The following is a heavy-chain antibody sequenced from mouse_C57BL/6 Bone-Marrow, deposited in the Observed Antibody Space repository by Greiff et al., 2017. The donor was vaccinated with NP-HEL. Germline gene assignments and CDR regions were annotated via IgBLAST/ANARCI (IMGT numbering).Heavy chain of an antibody. CDR1: DYTFTSYW. J-gene: IGHJ4*01. V-gene: IGHV1-64*01. CDR2: IHPNSGST. Sequence: QVQLQQPGAELVKPGASVKLSCKASDYTFTSYWMHWVKQRPGQGLEWIGMIHPNSGSTNYNEKFKSKATLTVDKSSSTAYMQLSSLTSEDSAVYYCARWGYYGNYPYAMDYWGQGTSVTVSS. D-gene: IGHD2-1*01. CDR3: ARWGYYGNYPYAMDY.